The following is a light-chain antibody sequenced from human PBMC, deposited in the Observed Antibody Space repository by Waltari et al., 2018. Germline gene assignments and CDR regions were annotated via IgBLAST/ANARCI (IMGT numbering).Light chain of an antibody. CDR3: SSRTNSITWV. CDR2: DVT. V-gene: IGLV2-14*03. Sequence: QSALTQPASVSGSPGQSIIISCTATSSDFGANKYVSWYQQHPGKAPKVVIYDVTERPSGVSNRFSGSKSGSTASLTISGLQTEDEADYYCSSRTNSITWVFGGGTKVTVL. CDR1: SSDFGANKY. J-gene: IGLJ3*02.